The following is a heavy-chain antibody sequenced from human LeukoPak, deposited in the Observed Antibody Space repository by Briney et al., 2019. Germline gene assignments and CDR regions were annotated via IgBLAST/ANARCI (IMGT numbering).Heavy chain of an antibody. J-gene: IGHJ4*02. V-gene: IGHV3-30*03. CDR3: ATDIKVTGDY. CDR2: ISYDGSKE. Sequence: GGSLRLSCAASGFTFSTYGMHWVRQAPGKGLEWVALISYDGSKEFYAESVNGRFTISRDNSKNTLYLHMNRLRAEDTAVYYCATDIKVTGDYWGQGTLVTVSS. D-gene: IGHD2-21*02. CDR1: GFTFSTYG.